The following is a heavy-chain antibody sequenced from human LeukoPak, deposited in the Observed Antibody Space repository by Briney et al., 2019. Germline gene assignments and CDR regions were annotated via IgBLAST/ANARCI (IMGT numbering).Heavy chain of an antibody. J-gene: IGHJ4*02. CDR2: ISYDGSNK. D-gene: IGHD5-18*01. V-gene: IGHV3-30*18. Sequence: PGGSLRLSCAASGFTFSSYGMHWVRQAPGKGLEWVPVISYDGSNKYYADSVKGRFTISRDNSKNTLYLQMNSLRAEDTAVYYCAKEYSYGYRHFDYWGQGTLVTVSS. CDR1: GFTFSSYG. CDR3: AKEYSYGYRHFDY.